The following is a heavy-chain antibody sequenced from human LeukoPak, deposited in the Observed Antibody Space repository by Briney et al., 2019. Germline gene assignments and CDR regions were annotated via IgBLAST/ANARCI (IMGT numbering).Heavy chain of an antibody. CDR1: GYTFTSYY. D-gene: IGHD2-2*01. CDR2: INTSGGST. V-gene: IGHV1-46*01. Sequence: GASVKVSCEASGYTFTSYYMHWVRQAPGQGHERMGIINTSGGSTSYAQKFQGRVTINRETSTSTVYMEMSSLRPGATAVYTCVRGGLVVPGAADAFDIWGQGTMVTVSS. CDR3: VRGGLVVPGAADAFDI. J-gene: IGHJ3*02.